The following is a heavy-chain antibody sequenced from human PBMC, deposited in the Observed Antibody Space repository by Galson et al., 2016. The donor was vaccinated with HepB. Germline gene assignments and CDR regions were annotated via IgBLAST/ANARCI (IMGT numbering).Heavy chain of an antibody. Sequence: SLRLSCAASGFTFNTYWMHWVRQAPGRGLVWVSRINSYGDSTYYADSVKGLFTISRDNAKNTLYLQMNRLRAEETSVYYCAREPSNSWYIFDYWGQGTPVTVSS. J-gene: IGHJ4*02. CDR3: AREPSNSWYIFDY. V-gene: IGHV3-74*01. CDR2: INSYGDST. CDR1: GFTFNTYW. D-gene: IGHD6-13*01.